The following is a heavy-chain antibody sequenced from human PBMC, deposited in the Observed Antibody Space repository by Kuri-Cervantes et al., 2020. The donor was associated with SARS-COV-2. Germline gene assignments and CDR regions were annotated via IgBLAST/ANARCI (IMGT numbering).Heavy chain of an antibody. J-gene: IGHJ6*03. Sequence: ESLKISCTVSGGSISSYYWSWIRQPPGKGLEWIGYIYYSGSTNYNPSLKSRVTISVDTSKNRFSLKLSSVTAADTAVYYCARGSYGSLAYYYYYYMDVWGKGTTVTVSS. V-gene: IGHV4-59*12. CDR2: IYYSGST. D-gene: IGHD5-18*01. CDR1: GGSISSYY. CDR3: ARGSYGSLAYYYYYYMDV.